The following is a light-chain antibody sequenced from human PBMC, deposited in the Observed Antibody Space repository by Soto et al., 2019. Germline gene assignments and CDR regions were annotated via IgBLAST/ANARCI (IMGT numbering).Light chain of an antibody. CDR2: KAT. CDR3: QQYNSLYP. J-gene: IGKJ2*01. V-gene: IGKV1-5*03. Sequence: DIPMTQSPSTLSASVGDRVTITCRASQSISSWLAWYQQKPGKAPKLLIYKATRLERGVRSRFSGSGSGTEFTLTSISRRPDGFATYYCQQYNSLYPFGQGTKLELK. CDR1: QSISSW.